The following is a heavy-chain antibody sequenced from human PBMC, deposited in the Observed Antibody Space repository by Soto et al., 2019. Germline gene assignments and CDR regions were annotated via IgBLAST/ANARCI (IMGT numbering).Heavy chain of an antibody. Sequence: GGSLRLSCAASGFTVSDNYMNWVRQAPGKGLEWVSVIYSGGTTYYADSVKGRFTISRDNSRNTLFLQMNSLRAEDTAVYYCARGSGFWSGYYPDRYYYYYMDVWGKGTTVTVSS. D-gene: IGHD3-3*01. CDR3: ARGSGFWSGYYPDRYYYYYMDV. CDR1: GFTVSDNY. CDR2: IYSGGTT. J-gene: IGHJ6*03. V-gene: IGHV3-66*01.